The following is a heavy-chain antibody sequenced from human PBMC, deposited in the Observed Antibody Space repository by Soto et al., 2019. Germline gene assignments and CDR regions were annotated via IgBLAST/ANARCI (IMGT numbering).Heavy chain of an antibody. CDR3: ASAGGLGAVAADY. CDR2: IYHSGST. D-gene: IGHD6-19*01. CDR1: GGSISSGGYS. Sequence: QLQLQESGSGLVKPSQTLSLTCAVSGGSISSGGYSWSWIRQPPGNGLEWIGYIYHSGSTYYNPSLKSRVTISVDRSKNQFSLKLRSVTAADTAVYYCASAGGLGAVAADYWGQGTLVTVSS. V-gene: IGHV4-30-2*01. J-gene: IGHJ4*02.